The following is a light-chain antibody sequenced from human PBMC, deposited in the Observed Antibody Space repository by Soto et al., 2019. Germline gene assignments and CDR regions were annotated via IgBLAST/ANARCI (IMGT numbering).Light chain of an antibody. J-gene: IGKJ1*01. V-gene: IGKV3-11*01. Sequence: EVVLTQSPAALCLSLGEKATLSGMASQNVGTFLAWYQLKPGQAPRLLIYDASNRAAGIPDRFSGSGSGTDFTLTISSLEPEDFAVYYCQQSHNWPRTFGQGTKVDI. CDR3: QQSHNWPRT. CDR2: DAS. CDR1: QNVGTF.